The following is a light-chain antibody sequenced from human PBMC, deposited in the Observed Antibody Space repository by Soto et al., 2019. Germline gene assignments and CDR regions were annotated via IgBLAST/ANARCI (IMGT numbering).Light chain of an antibody. Sequence: QSVLTQPPSASGSPGQSVTISCTGTSSDVGGYNYVSWYQQHPGKAPKLMIYEVTKRPSGVPDRFSGSKSGNTASLTVSGLQAEDEADYYCSSFVAGNNYWVFGGGTQLTVL. CDR1: SSDVGGYNY. V-gene: IGLV2-8*01. J-gene: IGLJ3*02. CDR2: EVT. CDR3: SSFVAGNNYWV.